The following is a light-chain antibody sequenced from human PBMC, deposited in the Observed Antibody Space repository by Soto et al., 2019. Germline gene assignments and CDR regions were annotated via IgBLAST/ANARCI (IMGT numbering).Light chain of an antibody. J-gene: IGLJ3*02. V-gene: IGLV2-14*01. CDR3: TSLTSSGTWV. CDR1: SSDIGFYNR. CDR2: EVT. Sequence: QSALTQPASVSGSPGQSITISCTGTSSDIGFYNRVSWIQQHPDKTPKLLIYEVTNRPSGVSSRFSGSKSGNTASLTISGLQAEDEADYYCTSLTSSGTWVFGGGTKLTVL.